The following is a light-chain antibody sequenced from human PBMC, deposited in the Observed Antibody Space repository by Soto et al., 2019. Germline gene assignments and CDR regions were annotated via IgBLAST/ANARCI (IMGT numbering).Light chain of an antibody. Sequence: DILMTQSPLSLPVTPGVPTSISCRSSQSLLHSNGYTYLDWYLQKPEQSPRVLISMGSNQASWAPDRFSGSGTGTDFTLKTSRVEAEDVGVYYSMQGLQTPLTFGGGTKVEIK. CDR1: QSLLHSNGYTY. CDR3: MQGLQTPLT. CDR2: MGS. J-gene: IGKJ4*01. V-gene: IGKV2-28*01.